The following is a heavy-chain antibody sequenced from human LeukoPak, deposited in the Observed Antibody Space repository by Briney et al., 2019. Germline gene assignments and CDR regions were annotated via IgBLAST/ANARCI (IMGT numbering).Heavy chain of an antibody. D-gene: IGHD1-26*01. CDR2: IYYSGST. CDR3: ARTTRWELIDY. V-gene: IGHV4-61*08. Sequence: SETLSLTCTVSGGSISSGGYYWSWIRQHPGKGLEWIGYIYYSGSTNYNPSLKSRVTISVDTSKNQFSLKLSSVTAADTAVYYCARTTRWELIDYWGQGTLVTVSS. CDR1: GGSISSGGYY. J-gene: IGHJ4*02.